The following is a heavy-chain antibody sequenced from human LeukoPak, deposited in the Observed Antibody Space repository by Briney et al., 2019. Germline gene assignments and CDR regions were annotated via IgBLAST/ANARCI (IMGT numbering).Heavy chain of an antibody. D-gene: IGHD3-22*01. V-gene: IGHV5-51*01. CDR2: IYPSDSDT. CDR3: ARGERHYYDSSGFGYYFDY. J-gene: IGHJ4*02. Sequence: GESLKISCKGSGYSFTSYWIGWVRQMPGKGLEWMGIIYPSDSDTRYSPSFQGQVTTSADKSISIAYLQWSSLKASETAMYYCARGERHYYDSSGFGYYFDYWGQGTLVTVSS. CDR1: GYSFTSYW.